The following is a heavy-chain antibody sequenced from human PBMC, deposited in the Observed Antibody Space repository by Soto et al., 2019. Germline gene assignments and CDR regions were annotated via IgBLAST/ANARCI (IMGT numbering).Heavy chain of an antibody. CDR2: ISNDGITK. V-gene: IGHV3-30*03. CDR1: GFTFSTFA. Sequence: QVQLVESGGGVVQPGRSLRLSCAASGFTFSTFAMHWVRQAPGKGLEWVAVISNDGITKYYADSVKGRFTISRDNSNNTLYLEINSLRAFDTAVYYGYSSGWWGQGTLVTVSS. CDR3: YSSGW. D-gene: IGHD6-19*01. J-gene: IGHJ4*02.